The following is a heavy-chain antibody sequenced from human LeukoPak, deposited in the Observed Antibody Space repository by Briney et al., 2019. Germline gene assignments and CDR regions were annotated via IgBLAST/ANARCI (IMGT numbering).Heavy chain of an antibody. CDR3: ARGLSGYSYGYDHYYMDV. CDR1: GGSISSYY. Sequence: PSETLSLTCTVSGGSISSYYWSWIRQPPGKGLEWIGYIYYSGSTNYNPSLKSRVTISVDTSKNQFSLKLSSVTAADTAVYYCARGLSGYSYGYDHYYMDVWGKGTTVTVSS. J-gene: IGHJ6*03. V-gene: IGHV4-59*01. CDR2: IYYSGST. D-gene: IGHD5-18*01.